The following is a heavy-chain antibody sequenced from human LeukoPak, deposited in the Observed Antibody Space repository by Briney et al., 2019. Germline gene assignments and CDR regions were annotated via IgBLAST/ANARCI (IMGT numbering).Heavy chain of an antibody. Sequence: SGGSLRLSCAASGFTFSIYGMSWVRQAPGKGLEWVSAISSNGAGRYYADSVRGRFTISRDNSKNTLYLQMNGLRAEDTAVYYCATDRGWRTSGYYLYYFEYWGQGTLVTFSS. CDR3: ATDRGWRTSGYYLYYFEY. V-gene: IGHV3-23*01. J-gene: IGHJ4*02. CDR2: ISSNGAGR. CDR1: GFTFSIYG. D-gene: IGHD3-3*01.